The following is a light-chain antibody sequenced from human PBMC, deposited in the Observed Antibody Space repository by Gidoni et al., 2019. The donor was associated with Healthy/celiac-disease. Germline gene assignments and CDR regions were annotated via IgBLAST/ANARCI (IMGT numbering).Light chain of an antibody. Sequence: DIQMTQSPSSLSASVGDRVTITCRASQSISSYLNWYQQKPGKAPKLLIYAASSWQSGVPSRFSGSGSGTDFTLTISSLQPEDFATYYCQQSYSTPPDTFGQGTKLE. V-gene: IGKV1-39*01. CDR1: QSISSY. CDR3: QQSYSTPPDT. J-gene: IGKJ2*01. CDR2: AAS.